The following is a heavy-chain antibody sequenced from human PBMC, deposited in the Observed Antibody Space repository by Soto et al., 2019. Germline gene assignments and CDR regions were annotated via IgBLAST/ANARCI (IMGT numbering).Heavy chain of an antibody. CDR3: ARDRVYGGNSATFDY. D-gene: IGHD2-21*02. V-gene: IGHV3-11*06. J-gene: IGHJ4*02. CDR1: GFTFSDYY. Sequence: PGGSLRLSCAASGFTFSDYYMSWIRQAPGKGLEWVSYISSSSSYTNYADSVKGRFTISRDNAKNSLYLQMNSLRAEDTAVYYCARDRVYGGNSATFDYWGQGTLVTVSS. CDR2: ISSSSSYT.